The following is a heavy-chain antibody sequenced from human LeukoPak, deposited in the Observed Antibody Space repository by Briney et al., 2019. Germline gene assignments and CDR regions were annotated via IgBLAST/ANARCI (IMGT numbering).Heavy chain of an antibody. D-gene: IGHD3-22*01. CDR2: MFHGGST. V-gene: IGHV4-39*01. Sequence: SETLSLTCTVSGGSITSSSYYWVWIRQPPGGGLEWIGSMFHGGSTYDNPSLKSRVTISGDTSKSQFSLKLSSVIATDTAVYYCARAFSSGYWFDPWGQGTLVTVSS. CDR1: GGSITSSSYY. J-gene: IGHJ5*02. CDR3: ARAFSSGYWFDP.